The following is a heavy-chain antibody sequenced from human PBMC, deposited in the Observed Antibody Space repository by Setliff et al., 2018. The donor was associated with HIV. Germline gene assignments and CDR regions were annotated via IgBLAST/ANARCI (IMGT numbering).Heavy chain of an antibody. D-gene: IGHD4-4*01. V-gene: IGHV1-69*05. CDR3: ARLDSNYGWASATSGCGMDV. J-gene: IGHJ6*02. Sequence: SVKVSCKASEDTFTNFGISWVRQAPGQGLEWMGGIIPIFGTANYAQKFQGRVTITTDESTSTAYMELSSLRSEDTAVYYCARLDSNYGWASATSGCGMDVWGQGTTVTVSS. CDR1: EDTFTNFG. CDR2: IIPIFGTA.